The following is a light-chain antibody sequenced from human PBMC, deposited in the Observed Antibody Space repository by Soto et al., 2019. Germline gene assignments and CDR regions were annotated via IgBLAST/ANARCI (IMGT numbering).Light chain of an antibody. Sequence: QSLLTQPPSVSGAPGQRVTISCTGSSSNIGAGYDVHWYQQLPGTAPKLLIYGNNNRPSGVPDRFSGSKSGTSASLAITGLQAEDEADYYCQSYDSSLGNVFGTGTRSPS. J-gene: IGLJ1*01. V-gene: IGLV1-40*01. CDR1: SSNIGAGYD. CDR3: QSYDSSLGNV. CDR2: GNN.